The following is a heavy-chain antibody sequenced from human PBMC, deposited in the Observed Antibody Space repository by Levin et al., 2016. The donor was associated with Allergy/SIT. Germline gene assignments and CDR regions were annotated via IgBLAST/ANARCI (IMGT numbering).Heavy chain of an antibody. D-gene: IGHD3-10*01. J-gene: IGHJ6*02. CDR3: ARHFRSITMVRGVIYYYYGMDV. V-gene: IGHV5-51*01. Sequence: GESLKISCKGSGYSFTSYWIGWVRQMPGKGLEWMGIIYPGDSDTRYSPSFQGQVTISADKSISTAYLQWSSLKASDTAMYYCARHFRSITMVRGVIYYYYGMDVWGQGTTVTVSS. CDR1: GYSFTSYW. CDR2: IYPGDSDT.